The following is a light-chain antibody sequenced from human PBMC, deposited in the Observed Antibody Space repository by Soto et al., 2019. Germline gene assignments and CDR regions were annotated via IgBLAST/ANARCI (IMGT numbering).Light chain of an antibody. J-gene: IGKJ4*02. CDR1: QGINTF. Sequence: DSQMTQSPSSLSASVGDRVTITCRASQGINTFLAWYQQKPGKVPKLLIYAASTSQSGVPSRFSGSVSATDFSPTISSHQPEDVATYYCQKYDDAPLTFGGGTKVEIK. CDR3: QKYDDAPLT. V-gene: IGKV1-27*01. CDR2: AAS.